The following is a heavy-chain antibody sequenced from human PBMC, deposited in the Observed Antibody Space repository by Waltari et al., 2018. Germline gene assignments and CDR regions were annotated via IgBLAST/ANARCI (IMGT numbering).Heavy chain of an antibody. D-gene: IGHD3-16*01. Sequence: QLQLQQWGAGLLKPSETLSLTCAVYGGSFSGYYWSWIRQPPGKVLEWIGEMNQSGSTNYNPSLKSRVTISVDTSKNQFSLKRSSVTAASTAMYYCARHIRITFGVVGVYFDYWGQGTLVTVSS. CDR1: GGSFSGYY. J-gene: IGHJ4*02. V-gene: IGHV4-34*01. CDR2: MNQSGST. CDR3: ARHIRITFGVVGVYFDY.